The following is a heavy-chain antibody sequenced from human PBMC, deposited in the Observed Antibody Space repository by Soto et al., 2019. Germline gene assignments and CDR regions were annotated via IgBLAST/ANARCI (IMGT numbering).Heavy chain of an antibody. CDR2: VYSSGST. CDR1: GGAMHNYY. Sequence: SETLSLTCAVSGGAMHNYYWHWIRQSPGKGLEWIAYVYSSGSTTHNPSLRNRVSVSLDLAKNQVSLSLRSASAADTAVYYCARYPRGNFRIEAFDIWGQGTMVTV. V-gene: IGHV4-59*01. CDR3: ARYPRGNFRIEAFDI. J-gene: IGHJ3*02. D-gene: IGHD1-1*01.